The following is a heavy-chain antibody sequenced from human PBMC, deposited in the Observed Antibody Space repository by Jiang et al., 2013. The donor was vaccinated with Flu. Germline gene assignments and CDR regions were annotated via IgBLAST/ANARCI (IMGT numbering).Heavy chain of an antibody. D-gene: IGHD3-10*01. CDR3: ARALRYYGSGSTPPSDP. J-gene: IGHJ5*02. V-gene: IGHV1-69*02. Sequence: SSVKVSCKASGGTFSSYTISWVRQAPGQGLEWMGRIIPILGIANYAQKFQGRVTITADKSTSTAYMELSSLRSEDTAVYYCARALRYYGSGSTPPSDPWGQGTLVTVSS. CDR2: IIPILGIA. CDR1: GGTFSSYT.